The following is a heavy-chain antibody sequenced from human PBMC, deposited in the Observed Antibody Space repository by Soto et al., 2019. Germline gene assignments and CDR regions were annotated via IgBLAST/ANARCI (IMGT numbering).Heavy chain of an antibody. V-gene: IGHV1-69*13. CDR3: SRLFEYCGGSHRFDL. CDR2: LITLFGTA. Sequence: SVEVACEVSEGTRKRSAIKLVGQAPKQKLSWMGGLITLFGTADYATKFQGRVTITADESTSTAYMELSSLRSEDTAVYYCSRLFEYCGGSHRFDLWGQAT. J-gene: IGHJ3*01. CDR1: EGTRKRSA. D-gene: IGHD2-21*01.